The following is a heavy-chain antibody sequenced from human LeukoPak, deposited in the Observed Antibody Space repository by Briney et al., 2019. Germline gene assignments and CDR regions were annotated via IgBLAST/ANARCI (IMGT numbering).Heavy chain of an antibody. CDR2: ISGNSSTI. V-gene: IGHV3-48*04. J-gene: IGHJ4*02. Sequence: PGGSLRLSCAASGFAFSSYSMNWVRQAPGKGLECLSYISGNSSTIYYSDSVKGRFTISRDNAKNSLYLQMNSLRAEDTAVYYCARDSSGYQWGQGTLVTVSS. D-gene: IGHD3-22*01. CDR1: GFAFSSYS. CDR3: ARDSSGYQ.